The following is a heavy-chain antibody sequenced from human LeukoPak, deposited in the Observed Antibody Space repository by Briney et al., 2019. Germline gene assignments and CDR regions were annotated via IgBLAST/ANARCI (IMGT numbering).Heavy chain of an antibody. CDR1: GFTFSSYS. Sequence: GGSLTLSCTASGFTFSSYSMNWVRQAPGKGLEWVSSISNSSSYIYYADSVKGRFTISRDNAKNSLYLQMNSLRAEDTAVYYCAREWGAGTADYWGQGTLVTVSS. D-gene: IGHD1-14*01. J-gene: IGHJ4*02. CDR3: AREWGAGTADY. V-gene: IGHV3-21*01. CDR2: ISNSSSYI.